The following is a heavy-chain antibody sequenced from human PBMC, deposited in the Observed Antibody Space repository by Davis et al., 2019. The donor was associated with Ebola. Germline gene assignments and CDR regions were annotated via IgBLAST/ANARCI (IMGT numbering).Heavy chain of an antibody. CDR1: GAFVSSGGYS. Sequence: MPSETLSLTCAVSGAFVSSGGYSWIWIRQPPGKGLEWIGYYYYTGSTYYSPSLKSRVTISVDTSKNQFSLNLRSVTAADTAVYYCARGREGGLWYYGMDVWGQGTTVTVSS. V-gene: IGHV4-61*08. CDR3: ARGREGGLWYYGMDV. CDR2: YYYTGST. D-gene: IGHD2-8*02. J-gene: IGHJ6*02.